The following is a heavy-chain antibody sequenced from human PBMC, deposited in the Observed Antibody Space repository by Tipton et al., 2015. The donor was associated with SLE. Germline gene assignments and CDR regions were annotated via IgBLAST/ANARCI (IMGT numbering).Heavy chain of an antibody. J-gene: IGHJ5*02. D-gene: IGHD4/OR15-4a*01. CDR2: FYYGKST. Sequence: TLSLTCTVSGGSISSSSFYWGWIRQPPGKGLEWIGSFYYGKSTFYNPSLKSRVTISVDTSTNRLSLQLSSVTDVDTAVYYCTRGGRGDGANPFDPWGQGTLVTVSS. V-gene: IGHV4-39*07. CDR3: TRGGRGDGANPFDP. CDR1: GGSISSSSFY.